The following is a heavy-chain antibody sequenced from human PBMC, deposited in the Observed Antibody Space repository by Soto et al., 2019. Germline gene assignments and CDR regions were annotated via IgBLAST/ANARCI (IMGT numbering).Heavy chain of an antibody. CDR1: GFTLSRYT. Sequence: GGSLRLSCGVSGFTLSRYTMHWVRQAPGKGLEWVALISSDGSAKYYADSVKGRFTISRDDSLYLQMTSLRAEDTAVYYCARDGYCSGGSCLDGMDVWGQGTTVTVSS. CDR3: ARDGYCSGGSCLDGMDV. V-gene: IGHV3-30-3*01. J-gene: IGHJ6*02. D-gene: IGHD2-15*01. CDR2: ISSDGSAK.